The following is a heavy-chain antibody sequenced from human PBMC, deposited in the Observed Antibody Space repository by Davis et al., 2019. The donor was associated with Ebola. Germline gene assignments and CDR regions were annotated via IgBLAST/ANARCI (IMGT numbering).Heavy chain of an antibody. CDR3: ARGVDSSVSCYGY. J-gene: IGHJ4*02. Sequence: PLETLSLTCAVYGGSFSGHYWSWIRQSPGKGLEWIGEINHRGSTNYNPSLRSRVTISIDTSKNQSSLKLSSVTAADTGVYYCARGVDSSVSCYGYWGQGTLVTVSS. V-gene: IGHV4-34*01. CDR2: INHRGST. CDR1: GGSFSGHY. D-gene: IGHD2-2*01.